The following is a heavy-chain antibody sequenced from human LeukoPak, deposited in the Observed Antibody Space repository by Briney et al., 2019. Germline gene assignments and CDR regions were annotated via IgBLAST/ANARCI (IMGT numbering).Heavy chain of an antibody. D-gene: IGHD6-13*01. CDR3: ARERSDSSSWYSDHWFDP. V-gene: IGHV1-2*02. J-gene: IGHJ5*02. CDR1: GYTFTGYY. CDR2: INPNSGGT. Sequence: GASVKVSCKASGYTFTGYYMHWVRQAPGQGLEWMGWINPNSGGTNYAQKFQGRVTMTRDTSISTAYMELSRLRSDDTAVYYCARERSDSSSWYSDHWFDPWGQGTLVTVSS.